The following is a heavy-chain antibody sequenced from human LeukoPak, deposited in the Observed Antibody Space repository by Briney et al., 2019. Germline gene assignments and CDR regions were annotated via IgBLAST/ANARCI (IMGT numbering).Heavy chain of an antibody. D-gene: IGHD5-18*01. V-gene: IGHV4-39*01. CDR3: ARHTQYTFGWIDS. CDR2: IYYSGIA. CDR1: GGSISSSTYY. J-gene: IGHJ4*02. Sequence: PSETLSLTCTVSGGSISSSTYYWGWIRQPPGKGLGWIGSIYYSGIAYYNSSFKSRATISVDTSKNQFSLNLNSVTAADTAIYYCARHTQYTFGWIDSWGQGTLVTVSS.